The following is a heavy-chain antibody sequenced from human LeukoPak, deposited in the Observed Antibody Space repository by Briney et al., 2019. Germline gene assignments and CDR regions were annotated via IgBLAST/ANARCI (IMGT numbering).Heavy chain of an antibody. D-gene: IGHD6-13*01. CDR1: GYTFTGYY. J-gene: IGHJ6*02. V-gene: IGHV1-2*02. CDR3: ARDETSSSRHYYYYGMDV. CDR2: INPNSGGT. Sequence: ASVKDSCKASGYTFTGYYMHWVRQAPGQGGEWMGWINPNSGGTNYAQKFQGKVTMTRDTAISTAYTELSRLRSDDTAVYYCARDETSSSRHYYYYGMDVWGQGTTVTVSS.